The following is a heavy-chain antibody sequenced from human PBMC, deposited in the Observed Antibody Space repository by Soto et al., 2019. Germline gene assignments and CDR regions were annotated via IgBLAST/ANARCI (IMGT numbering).Heavy chain of an antibody. D-gene: IGHD6-19*01. CDR3: ARDRYDYSSGWYEGHGMDV. J-gene: IGHJ6*02. V-gene: IGHV1-2*04. CDR1: GYTFTGYY. CDR2: INPNSGGT. Sequence: ASVKVSCKASGYTFTGYYMHWVRQAPGQGLEWMGWINPNSGGTNYAQKFQGWVTMTRDTSISTAYMELSRLRSDDTAVYYCARDRYDYSSGWYEGHGMDVWGQGTTVTVSS.